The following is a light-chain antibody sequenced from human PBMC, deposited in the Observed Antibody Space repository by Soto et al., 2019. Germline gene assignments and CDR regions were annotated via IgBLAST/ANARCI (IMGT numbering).Light chain of an antibody. Sequence: EIVLTQSPGTLSLSPGERATLTCRASQTFSRYLAWYQQKPGQAPRLLIYGASSRATGIPDRFSGSGSGTDFTLTIRRLEPEDVAVYYCQQYGSSPPFTFGPGTKVDIK. V-gene: IGKV3-20*01. J-gene: IGKJ3*01. CDR3: QQYGSSPPFT. CDR1: QTFSRY. CDR2: GAS.